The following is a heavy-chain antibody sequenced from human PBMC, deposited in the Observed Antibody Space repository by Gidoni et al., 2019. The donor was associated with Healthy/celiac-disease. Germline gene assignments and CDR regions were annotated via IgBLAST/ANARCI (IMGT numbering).Heavy chain of an antibody. CDR3: ARDFSPTTSLRGGGTIF. J-gene: IGHJ4*02. CDR2: IYSGGST. Sequence: EVQLVESGGGLVQPGGSLRLSCAASGFTVSSNYMSWVRQAPEKGLEGVSVIYSGGSTDYADSVKGRFTISRDNSKNTLYLQMNSLRAEDTAVYYCARDFSPTTSLRGGGTIFWGQGTLVTVSS. V-gene: IGHV3-66*01. D-gene: IGHD4-17*01. CDR1: GFTVSSNY.